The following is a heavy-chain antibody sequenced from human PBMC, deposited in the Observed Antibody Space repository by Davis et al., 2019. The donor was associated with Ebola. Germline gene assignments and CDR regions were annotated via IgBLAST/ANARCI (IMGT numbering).Heavy chain of an antibody. D-gene: IGHD3-10*01. J-gene: IGHJ4*02. V-gene: IGHV1-69*13. CDR2: IVPVLGTS. CDR3: ARRGVLDY. Sequence: SVKVSCKASGHTFTGYYMHWVRQAPGQGLEWMGAIVPVLGTSTYAQKFQGRLTITADESTNTAYMELNSLESEDTAIYYCARRGVLDYWGQGTLVTVSS. CDR1: GHTFTGYY.